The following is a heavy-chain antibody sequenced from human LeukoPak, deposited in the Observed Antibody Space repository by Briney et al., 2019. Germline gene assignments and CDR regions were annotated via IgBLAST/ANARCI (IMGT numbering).Heavy chain of an antibody. V-gene: IGHV1-69*13. D-gene: IGHD1-20*01. CDR3: ARGPPITGTNPLYYYYGMDV. CDR1: GYTFTGYY. CDR2: IIPIFGTA. Sequence: ASVKVSCKASGYTFTGYYIHWVRQAPGQGLEWMGGIIPIFGTANYAQKFQGRVTITADESTSTAYMELSSLRSEDTAVYYCARGPPITGTNPLYYYYGMDVWGQGATVTVSS. J-gene: IGHJ6*02.